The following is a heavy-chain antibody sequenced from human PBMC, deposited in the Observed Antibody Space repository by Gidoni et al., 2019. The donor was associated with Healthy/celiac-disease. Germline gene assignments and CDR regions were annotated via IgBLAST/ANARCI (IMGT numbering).Heavy chain of an antibody. CDR1: GFTFRGSA. Sequence: EVQLVESWGGLVQPGGSLTSSCAASGFTFRGSAMHWVRQASGKGREWVGRIRSKANSYATAYAASGKGRFTISRDDSKNTAYLQMNSRKTEDTAVYYCTCTILGAGKVGCWGQGTLVTVSS. V-gene: IGHV3-73*02. CDR3: TCTILGAGKVGC. CDR2: IRSKANSYAT. J-gene: IGHJ4*02. D-gene: IGHD3-3*01.